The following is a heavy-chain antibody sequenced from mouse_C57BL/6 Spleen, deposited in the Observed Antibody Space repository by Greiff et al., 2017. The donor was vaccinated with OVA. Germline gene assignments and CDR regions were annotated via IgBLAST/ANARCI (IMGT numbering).Heavy chain of an antibody. D-gene: IGHD1-1*01. J-gene: IGHJ4*01. CDR3: ARDQRYYGSSFSMDY. Sequence: EVMLVESGGGLVKPGGSLKLSCAASGFTFSSYAMSWVRQTPEKRLEWVATISDGGSYTYYPDNVKGRFTISRDNAKNNLYLQMSHLKSEDTAMYYCARDQRYYGSSFSMDYWGQGTSVTVSS. V-gene: IGHV5-4*01. CDR2: ISDGGSYT. CDR1: GFTFSSYA.